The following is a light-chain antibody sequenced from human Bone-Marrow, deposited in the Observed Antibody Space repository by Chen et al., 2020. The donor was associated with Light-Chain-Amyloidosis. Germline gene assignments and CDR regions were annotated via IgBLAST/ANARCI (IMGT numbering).Light chain of an antibody. J-gene: IGLJ2*01. CDR2: RDT. V-gene: IGLV3-25*02. CDR1: DLPTQY. CDR3: QSADSSGTDEVI. Sequence: SYELTQPPSVSVSPGQTARITCSGDDLPTQYAYWYQQKPGRAPVLVIHRDTEGPSGISERFSGSSSGTTATMTISGVQAEEEADYQCQSADSSGTDEVIFGGGTKLTGL.